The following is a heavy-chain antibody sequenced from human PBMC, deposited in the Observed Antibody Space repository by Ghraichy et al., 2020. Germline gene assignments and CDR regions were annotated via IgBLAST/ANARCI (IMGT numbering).Heavy chain of an antibody. V-gene: IGHV3-74*03. CDR1: EPTFSTYW. CDR2: INSDQSTT. Sequence: LTCAASEPTFSTYWMHWVRQVPGKGPVWVSRINSDQSTTTYADSVKGRFTISRDNARNTLYLQMDSLRAEDTATYYCARSAGAILDVWGQGTTVTVSS. J-gene: IGHJ6*02. D-gene: IGHD1-26*01. CDR3: ARSAGAILDV.